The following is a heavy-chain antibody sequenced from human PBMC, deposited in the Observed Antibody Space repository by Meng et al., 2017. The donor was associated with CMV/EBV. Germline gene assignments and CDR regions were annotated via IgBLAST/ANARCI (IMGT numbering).Heavy chain of an antibody. J-gene: IGHJ4*02. D-gene: IGHD6-6*01. CDR3: AKAMREQLGPAINY. CDR2: ISWNSGSI. CDR1: GFTFDDYA. Sequence: GGSLRLSCAASGFTFDDYAMHWVRQAPGKGLEWVSGISWNSGSIGYADSVKGRFTISRDNAKNSLYLQMNSLRAEDTALYYCAKAMREQLGPAINYWGQGTLVTVSS. V-gene: IGHV3-9*01.